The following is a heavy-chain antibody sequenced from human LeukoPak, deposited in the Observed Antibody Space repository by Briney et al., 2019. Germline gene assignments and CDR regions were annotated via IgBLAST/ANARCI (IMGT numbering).Heavy chain of an antibody. D-gene: IGHD2-21*02. V-gene: IGHV3-53*01. Sequence: PGGSLRLSCAASGFTVSGTHMSWVRQAPGKGLEWVSAMYTGGTTYYADSVTGRFTVSRDTSRNTLFLHMGSLRAEDTAVYYCAKDEVTSGGGLASWGQGTLVIVSS. CDR2: MYTGGTT. CDR3: AKDEVTSGGGLAS. J-gene: IGHJ5*01. CDR1: GFTVSGTH.